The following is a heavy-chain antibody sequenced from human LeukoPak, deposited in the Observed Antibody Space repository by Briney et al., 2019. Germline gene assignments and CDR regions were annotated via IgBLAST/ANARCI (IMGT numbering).Heavy chain of an antibody. Sequence: GASVTVSYKTSGYTFTNYYVHWVRQAPGQRLEWMGYIIPDSGGADYDQRFQGRVTMTRDKSISTVYMELSSLRSDDTAVYYCSTEDKYCGGANCGKYRGQGTLVTVSS. CDR2: IIPDSGGA. CDR3: STEDKYCGGANCGKY. CDR1: GYTFTNYY. V-gene: IGHV1-2*02. J-gene: IGHJ4*02. D-gene: IGHD2-21*01.